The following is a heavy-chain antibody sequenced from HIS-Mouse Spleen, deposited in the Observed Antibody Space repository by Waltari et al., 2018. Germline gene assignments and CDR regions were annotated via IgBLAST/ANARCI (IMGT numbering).Heavy chain of an antibody. CDR3: AREIPYSSSWYDWYFDL. Sequence: QLQLQESGPGLVKPSETLSLTCTVSGGSISSSSYYWGWIRQPPGKGLEWIGSIYYSGSTYYNTSLKSRVTRAVDTSKNQCSRKLSSVTAADTAVYYCAREIPYSSSWYDWYFDLWGRGTLVTVSS. CDR1: GGSISSSSYY. J-gene: IGHJ2*01. CDR2: IYYSGST. V-gene: IGHV4-39*07. D-gene: IGHD6-13*01.